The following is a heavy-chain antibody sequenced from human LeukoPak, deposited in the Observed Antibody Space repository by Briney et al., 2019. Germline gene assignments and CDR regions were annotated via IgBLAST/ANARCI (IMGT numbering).Heavy chain of an antibody. CDR2: ISGSGGST. CDR3: AKRVLGNYYYYMDV. V-gene: IGHV3-23*01. J-gene: IGHJ6*03. D-gene: IGHD7-27*01. Sequence: PGGSLRLSCAASGFTFSSYAMSWVRQAPGKGLEWVSAISGSGGSTYYADSVKGRFTISRDNSKNTLYLRMNSLRAEDTAVYYCAKRVLGNYYYYMDVWGKGTTVTVSS. CDR1: GFTFSSYA.